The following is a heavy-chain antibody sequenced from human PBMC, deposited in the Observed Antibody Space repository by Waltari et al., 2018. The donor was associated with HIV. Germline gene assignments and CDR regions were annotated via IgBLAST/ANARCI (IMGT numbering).Heavy chain of an antibody. CDR3: AAFYDSSGYGAFDI. CDR1: GYHFTSYD. CDR2: MNPNSGNT. V-gene: IGHV1-8*01. Sequence: QVQLVQSGAEVKKPGASVKVSCKASGYHFTSYDINWERQATGQGLEWTGWMNPNSGNTGYAQKFQGRVTMTRNTSISTAYMELSSLRSEDTAVYYCAAFYDSSGYGAFDIWGQGTMVTVSS. J-gene: IGHJ3*02. D-gene: IGHD3-22*01.